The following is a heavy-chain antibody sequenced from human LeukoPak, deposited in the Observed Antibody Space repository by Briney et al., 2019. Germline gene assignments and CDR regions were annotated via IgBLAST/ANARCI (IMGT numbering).Heavy chain of an antibody. CDR1: GFTFSSYA. Sequence: PGGSLRLSCVASGFTFSSYAVSWFRQAPGKGPEYVSVINSNGGSTYYADSAKGRFTISRDNSKNTLYLQMSSLRAEDTAVYYCVMRSSALVYWGQGALVTVSS. D-gene: IGHD3-22*01. CDR3: VMRSSALVY. CDR2: INSNGGST. J-gene: IGHJ4*02. V-gene: IGHV3-64D*09.